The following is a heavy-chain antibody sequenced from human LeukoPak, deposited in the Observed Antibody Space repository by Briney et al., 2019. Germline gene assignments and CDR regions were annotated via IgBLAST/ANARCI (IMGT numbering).Heavy chain of an antibody. CDR1: GGSFSGYY. Sequence: PSETLSLTCAVYGGSFSGYYWSWIRQPPGKGLEWIGEINHSGSTNYNPSLKSRVTISVDTSKNQFSLKLSSVTAADTAVYYCARWGSMAHFDYWGQGTLVTVSS. J-gene: IGHJ4*02. D-gene: IGHD2/OR15-2a*01. V-gene: IGHV4-34*01. CDR2: INHSGST. CDR3: ARWGSMAHFDY.